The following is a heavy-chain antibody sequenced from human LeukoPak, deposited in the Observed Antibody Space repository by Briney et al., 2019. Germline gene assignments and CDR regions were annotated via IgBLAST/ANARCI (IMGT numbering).Heavy chain of an antibody. CDR2: INHSGST. CDR3: ARGRGLLWFGGLRRWFDP. D-gene: IGHD3-10*01. CDR1: GGSFSGFY. J-gene: IGHJ5*02. Sequence: SETLSLNCAVYGGSFSGFYWSWIRHPPGKGLEWIGEINHSGSTNYNPSLKSRVTISVDTSKNQFSLKLSSVTAADTAVYYCARGRGLLWFGGLRRWFDPWGQGTLVTVSS. V-gene: IGHV4-34*01.